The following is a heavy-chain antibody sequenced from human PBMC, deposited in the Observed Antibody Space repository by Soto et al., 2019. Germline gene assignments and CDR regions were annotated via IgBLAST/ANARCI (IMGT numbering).Heavy chain of an antibody. J-gene: IGHJ4*02. CDR2: INAGNGNT. D-gene: IGHD5-18*01. CDR3: ARDPGYSYGYN. Sequence: ASVKVSCKASGYTFTCYAMHWVRQAPGQRLEWMGWINAGNGNTKYSQKFQGRVTITRDTSASTAHMELSSLRSEDTAVYYCARDPGYSYGYNWGQGTLVTSPQ. V-gene: IGHV1-3*01. CDR1: GYTFTCYA.